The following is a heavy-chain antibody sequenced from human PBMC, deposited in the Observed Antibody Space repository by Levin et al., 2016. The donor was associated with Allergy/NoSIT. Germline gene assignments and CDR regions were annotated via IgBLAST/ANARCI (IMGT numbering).Heavy chain of an antibody. Sequence: GESLKISCAASGFTFTSYAMHWVRQAPGKGLEWVAVISYDGSLKYYADSVKGRFTISRDNSKNTLYLQMNSLRAGDTSLYYCARSGSGSYSTFDYWGQGTLVTVSS. CDR3: ARSGSGSYSTFDY. CDR1: GFTFTSYA. V-gene: IGHV3-30*04. J-gene: IGHJ4*02. D-gene: IGHD3-10*01. CDR2: ISYDGSLK.